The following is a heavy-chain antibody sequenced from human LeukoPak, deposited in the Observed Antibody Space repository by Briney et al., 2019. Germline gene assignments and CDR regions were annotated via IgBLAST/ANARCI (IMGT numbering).Heavy chain of an antibody. D-gene: IGHD3-22*01. CDR2: IYYSGST. Sequence: SETLSLTCTVSGGSISSYYWSWIRQPPGKGLEWIGYIYYSGSTNYNPSLKSRVTISVDTSKNQFSLRLGSVTAADTAVYYCARVTGYMIEDYFDYWGQGTLVTVSS. V-gene: IGHV4-59*01. CDR1: GGSISSYY. CDR3: ARVTGYMIEDYFDY. J-gene: IGHJ4*02.